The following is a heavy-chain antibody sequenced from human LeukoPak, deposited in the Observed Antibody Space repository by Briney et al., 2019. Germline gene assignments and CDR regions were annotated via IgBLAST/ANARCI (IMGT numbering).Heavy chain of an antibody. J-gene: IGHJ4*02. Sequence: PGGSLRLSCAASGFTFSSYAMSWVRQAPGKGLDWVSAISGSGGSINYADSVKGRFTISRDNSKNTLNLQMNSLRAEDTAVYYCAKDYGFYCKTCTQAYWGQGTLVTVSS. CDR1: GFTFSSYA. CDR3: AKDYGFYCKTCTQAY. V-gene: IGHV3-23*01. CDR2: ISGSGGSI. D-gene: IGHD3/OR15-3a*01.